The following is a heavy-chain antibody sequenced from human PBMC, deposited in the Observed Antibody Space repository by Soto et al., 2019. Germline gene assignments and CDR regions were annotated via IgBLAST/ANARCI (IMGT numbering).Heavy chain of an antibody. D-gene: IGHD6-19*01. CDR1: GFTFSSYA. Sequence: GGSLRLSCAASGFTFSSYAMHWVRQAPGKGLEYVSAISSNGGSTYYANSVKGRFTISRDNSKNTLYLQMGSLRAEDMAVYYCARDVDSSGWGLDAFDIWGQGTMVTVSS. J-gene: IGHJ3*02. CDR2: ISSNGGST. CDR3: ARDVDSSGWGLDAFDI. V-gene: IGHV3-64*01.